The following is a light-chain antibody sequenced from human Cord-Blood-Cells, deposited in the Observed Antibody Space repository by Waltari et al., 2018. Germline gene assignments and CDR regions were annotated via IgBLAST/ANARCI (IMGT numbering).Light chain of an antibody. CDR2: AAS. V-gene: IGKV1-27*01. Sequence: DIQMTQSPSSLSASVGDRVTITCRASQGISNYLAWYQQKPGKVPKLLIYAASTLQSGVPSRVSGSGSGTDFTLTISSLQPEDVATYYCQKYNSAPRTFGQGTKVEI. CDR3: QKYNSAPRT. CDR1: QGISNY. J-gene: IGKJ1*01.